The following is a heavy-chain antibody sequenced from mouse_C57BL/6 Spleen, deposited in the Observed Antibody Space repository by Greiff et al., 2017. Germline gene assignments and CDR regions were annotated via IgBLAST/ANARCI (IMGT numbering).Heavy chain of an antibody. CDR3: ARWDITTVVAPYFDY. J-gene: IGHJ2*01. CDR2: IDPEDGET. V-gene: IGHV14-2*01. Sequence: EVKLQQSGAELVKPGASVKLSCTASGFNIKDYYMHWVKQRTEQGLEWIGRIDPEDGETKYAPKFQGKATITADTSSNTAYLQLSSLTSEDTAVYYCARWDITTVVAPYFDYWGQGTTLTVSS. D-gene: IGHD1-1*01. CDR1: GFNIKDYY.